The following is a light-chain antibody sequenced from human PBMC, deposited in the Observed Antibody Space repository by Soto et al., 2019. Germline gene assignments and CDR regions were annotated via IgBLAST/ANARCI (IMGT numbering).Light chain of an antibody. V-gene: IGKV3-20*01. J-gene: IGKJ4*01. CDR2: GAS. CDR1: QSVASNY. Sequence: EIVLTQSPGTLSLSLGDRATLSCWASQSVASNYLAWYQQRPGQAPRLLSYGASTRATGVPDRFSGSGSGTDFTLTISRLEPEDFAVYFCQQYAASPLTFGGGTKVEIK. CDR3: QQYAASPLT.